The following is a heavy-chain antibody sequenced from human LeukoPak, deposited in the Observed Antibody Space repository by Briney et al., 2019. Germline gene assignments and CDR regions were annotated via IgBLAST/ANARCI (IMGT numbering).Heavy chain of an antibody. J-gene: IGHJ4*01. Sequence: GGSLRLSCAASGFTFNNYAMSWVRQAPGKGLEWVSAISGSAGATYYPDSVKGRFTISRDNSKNTLYLQMNSLRAEDTAVYYCAKKRDNHDWLYYSDDWGQGTQVTVSS. CDR2: ISGSAGAT. CDR1: GFTFNNYA. V-gene: IGHV3-23*01. CDR3: AKKRDNHDWLYYSDD. D-gene: IGHD3-9*01.